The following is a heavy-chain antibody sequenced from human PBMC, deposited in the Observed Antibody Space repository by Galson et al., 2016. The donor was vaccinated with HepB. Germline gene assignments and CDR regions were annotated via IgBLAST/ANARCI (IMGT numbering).Heavy chain of an antibody. V-gene: IGHV4-34*01. CDR2: INHSGIS. J-gene: IGHJ5*01. Sequence: SETLSLTCAVYGASFTSYSWTWIRQPPGKGLEWIEEINHSGISHCSPSLKSRGTISVDPSKTQFSLNVSSVTAADTAVYFCARSGVGGDNNWFDSWGQGTLVTVSS. D-gene: IGHD3-3*01. CDR3: ARSGVGGDNNWFDS. CDR1: GASFTSYS.